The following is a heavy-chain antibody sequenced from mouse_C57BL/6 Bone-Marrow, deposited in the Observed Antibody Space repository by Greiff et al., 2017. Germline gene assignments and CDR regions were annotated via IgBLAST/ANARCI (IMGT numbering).Heavy chain of an antibody. Sequence: VKLMESGGDLVKPGGSLKLSCAASGFTFSSYGMSWVRQTPDKRLEWVATISSGGSYTYYPDSVKGRFTISRDNAKNTLYLQMSSLKSEDTAKYDSARHHGPRPHYYAMDYGGQGTSVTVSS. CDR3: ARHHGPRPHYYAMDY. CDR1: GFTFSSYG. CDR2: ISSGGSYT. J-gene: IGHJ4*01. V-gene: IGHV5-6*02. D-gene: IGHD1-2*01.